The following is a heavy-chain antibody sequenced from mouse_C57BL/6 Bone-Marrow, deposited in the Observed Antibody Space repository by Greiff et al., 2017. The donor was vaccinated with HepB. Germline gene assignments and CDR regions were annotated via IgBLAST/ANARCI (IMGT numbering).Heavy chain of an antibody. CDR1: GYTFTSYW. CDR2: IDPSDSET. Sequence: QVQLKQSGAELVRPGSSVKLSCKASGYTFTSYWMHWVKQRPIQGLEWIGNIDPSDSETHYNQKFKDKATLTVDKSSSTAYMQLSSLTSEDSAVYYCARSTMVTTGFAYWGQGTLVTVSA. CDR3: ARSTMVTTGFAY. V-gene: IGHV1-52*01. D-gene: IGHD2-2*01. J-gene: IGHJ3*01.